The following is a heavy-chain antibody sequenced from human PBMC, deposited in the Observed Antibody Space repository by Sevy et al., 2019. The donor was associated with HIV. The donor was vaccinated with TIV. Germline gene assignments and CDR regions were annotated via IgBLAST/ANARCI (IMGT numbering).Heavy chain of an antibody. CDR2: INSDGSST. CDR3: ARVSPVSYYGMDV. J-gene: IGHJ6*02. V-gene: IGHV3-74*01. CDR1: GFTFSSYW. Sequence: GGSLRLSCAASGFTFSSYWMHWVCQAPGKGLVWVSRINSDGSSTSYADSVKGRFTISRDNAKNPLYLQMNSLRAEDTAVYYCARVSPVSYYGMDVWGQGTTVTVSS.